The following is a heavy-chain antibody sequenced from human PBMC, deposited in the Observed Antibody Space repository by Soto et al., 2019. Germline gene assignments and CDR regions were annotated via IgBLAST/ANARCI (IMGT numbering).Heavy chain of an antibody. J-gene: IGHJ4*02. CDR2: VSSDGRNK. V-gene: IGHV3-30*18. D-gene: IGHD2-15*01. CDR1: GFTFSNHG. Sequence: QVQLVESGGGVVQPGRSLRLSCAASGFTFSNHGMHWVRQAPGKGLQWVAVVSSDGRNKFYSDSVKGRVTISRDNSKNTLYRQMDSLRVEDTAMYYCAKDQSLGYCTGGSCYWVSYWGQGTLVTVSS. CDR3: AKDQSLGYCTGGSCYWVSY.